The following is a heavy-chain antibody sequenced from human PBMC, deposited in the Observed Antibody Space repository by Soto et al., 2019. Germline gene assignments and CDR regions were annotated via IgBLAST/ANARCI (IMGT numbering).Heavy chain of an antibody. V-gene: IGHV3-23*01. CDR2: IGDRGTTT. CDR3: AKDRRGDYYYYGMDV. CDR1: GFTFSRYA. Sequence: EVQLLQSGGGLVQPGGSLRLSCVGSGFTFSRYAMIWVRQTPGKGLEWVSGIGDRGTTTYYADSVKGRFTISRDNSGNTLFLQMNSLRAEDTAGYYCAKDRRGDYYYYGMDVWGQGTTVTVS. J-gene: IGHJ6*02. D-gene: IGHD4-17*01.